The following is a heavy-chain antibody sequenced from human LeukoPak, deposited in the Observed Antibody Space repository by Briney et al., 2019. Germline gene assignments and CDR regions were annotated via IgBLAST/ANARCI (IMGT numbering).Heavy chain of an antibody. D-gene: IGHD3-22*01. J-gene: IGHJ5*02. Sequence: PSETLSLTCTVSGGSISSGGYYWSWIRQHPGKGLEWIGYIYYSGSTYCNPSLKSRVTISVGTSKNQFSLKLSSVTAADTAVYYCARDRHYYDSSGYYTNWFDPWGQGTLVTVSS. CDR3: ARDRHYYDSSGYYTNWFDP. V-gene: IGHV4-31*03. CDR2: IYYSGST. CDR1: GGSISSGGYY.